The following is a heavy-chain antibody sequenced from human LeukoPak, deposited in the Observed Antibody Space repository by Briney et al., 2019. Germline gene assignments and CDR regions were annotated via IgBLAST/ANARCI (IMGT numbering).Heavy chain of an antibody. V-gene: IGHV1-18*01. CDR3: ARDPQQLVGATGGGFEY. CDR2: ISAYNGKT. J-gene: IGHJ4*02. D-gene: IGHD1-26*01. Sequence: ASVKVSFKASGYTFTSYGISWVRQAPGQGLEWMGWISAYNGKTNYAQKFQGRVTMTTDTSTNTAYMELRSLRSDDTAVYYCARDPQQLVGATGGGFEYWGQGTLVTVSS. CDR1: GYTFTSYG.